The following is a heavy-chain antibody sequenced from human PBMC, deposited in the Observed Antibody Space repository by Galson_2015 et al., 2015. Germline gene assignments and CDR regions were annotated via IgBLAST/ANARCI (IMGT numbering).Heavy chain of an antibody. J-gene: IGHJ5*02. CDR2: ISANNGNT. Sequence: SVKVSCKATGYTFTNYDITWVRQAPGHGLEWMGWISANNGNTNYAQKLQGRVTATTDTSTSTAYMELRSLRSDDTAVYYCARVLGRYSSSMGWFDPWGQGTLVTVSS. D-gene: IGHD6-6*01. CDR1: GYTFTNYD. V-gene: IGHV1-18*01. CDR3: ARVLGRYSSSMGWFDP.